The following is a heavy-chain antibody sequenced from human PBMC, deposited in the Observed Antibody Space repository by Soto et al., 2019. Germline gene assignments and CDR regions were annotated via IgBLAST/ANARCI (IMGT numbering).Heavy chain of an antibody. CDR1: GYTLTELS. CDR2: FDPEDGET. J-gene: IGHJ5*02. V-gene: IGHV1-24*01. D-gene: IGHD3-22*01. CDR3: ATDRSGYPYNWFDP. Sequence: ASVKVSCKVSGYTLTELSMHWVRQAPGKGLEWMGGFDPEDGETIYAQKFQGRVTMTEDTSTDTAYMELSSLRSEGTAVYYCATDRSGYPYNWFDPWGQGTLVTVSS.